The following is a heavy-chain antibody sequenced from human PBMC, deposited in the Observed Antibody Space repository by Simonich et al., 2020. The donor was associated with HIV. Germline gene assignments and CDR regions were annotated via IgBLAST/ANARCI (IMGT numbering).Heavy chain of an antibody. CDR3: ARKGGGRGVYYFDY. CDR2: ITPIFGKA. CDR1: GGTFSSFA. Sequence: QVQLVQSGAEVKKPGSSVKVSCKASGGTFSSFAISWVRQAPGLGLGWVGGITPIFGKANYAQMFQGRVTITADESTSTAYMELSSLRSEDTGIYYCARKGGGRGVYYFDYWGQGTLVTVSS. D-gene: IGHD3-10*01. J-gene: IGHJ4*02. V-gene: IGHV1-69*13.